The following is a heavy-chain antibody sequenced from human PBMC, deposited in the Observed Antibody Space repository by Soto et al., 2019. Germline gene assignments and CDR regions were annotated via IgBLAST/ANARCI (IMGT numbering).Heavy chain of an antibody. CDR1: GGSISSISHY. D-gene: IGHD6-13*01. V-gene: IGHV4-39*07. CDR3: ARYEKAAAAPFDY. CDR2: VYYSGST. Sequence: PSQTLSLTCTVSGGSISSISHYWAWIRQPPGKGLECIGSVYYSGSTYYNPSLKSRVTISVDTSKNQFSLKLSSVTAADTAVYYCARYEKAAAAPFDYWGQGTLVTVSS. J-gene: IGHJ4*02.